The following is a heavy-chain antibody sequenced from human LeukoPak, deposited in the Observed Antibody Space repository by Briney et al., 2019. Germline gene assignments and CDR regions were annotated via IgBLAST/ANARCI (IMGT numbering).Heavy chain of an antibody. D-gene: IGHD6-25*01. V-gene: IGHV3-33*01. CDR1: GFTFSSYG. CDR3: TRDLAAAAT. J-gene: IGHJ5*02. CDR2: IWYDGSNK. Sequence: GGSLRLSCAASGFTFSSYGMHWVRQAPGKGLEWVAVIWYDGSNKYYAGSVKGRFTISRDNSKNTLYLQMNSLTAEDTAVYYCTRDLAAAATWGQGTLVTVSS.